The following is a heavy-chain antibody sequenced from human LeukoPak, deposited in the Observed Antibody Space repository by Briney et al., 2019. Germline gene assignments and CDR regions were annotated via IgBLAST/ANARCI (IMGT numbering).Heavy chain of an antibody. J-gene: IGHJ3*02. CDR3: AREDRITMVRGVTADAFDI. D-gene: IGHD3-10*01. V-gene: IGHV1-69*05. CDR2: IIPIFGTA. Sequence: GASVKVSCKASGYTFTSYGISWVRQAPGQGLEWMGGIIPIFGTANYAQKFQGRVTITTDESTSTAYMELSSLRSEDTAVYYCAREDRITMVRGVTADAFDIWGQGTMVTVSS. CDR1: GYTFTSYG.